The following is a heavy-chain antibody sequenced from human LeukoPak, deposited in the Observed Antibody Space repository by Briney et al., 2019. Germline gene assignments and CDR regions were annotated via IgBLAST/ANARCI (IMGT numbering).Heavy chain of an antibody. CDR3: ARDGLVVAPRYFDL. CDR1: GDSIITSRYY. V-gene: IGHV4-39*07. J-gene: IGHJ2*01. CDR2: VYYTGTT. Sequence: ASETLSLTCTVSGDSIITSRYYWGWIRQPPGKGLEWIGSVYYTGTTYYHPSLKSRVTVSVDTSSNQFSLNLTSVTAADTAVYSCARDGLVVAPRYFDLWGRGTLVTVSS. D-gene: IGHD3-22*01.